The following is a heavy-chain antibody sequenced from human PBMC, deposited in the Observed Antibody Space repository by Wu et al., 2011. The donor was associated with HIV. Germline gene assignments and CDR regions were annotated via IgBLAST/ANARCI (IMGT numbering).Heavy chain of an antibody. D-gene: IGHD3-3*01. CDR1: GYTFTSYS. J-gene: IGHJ6*02. V-gene: IGHV1-46*01. Sequence: QVQLVQSGAEVKKPGASLKVSCKASGYTFTSYSLHWVRQAPGQGLEWMGIIYPTGGSTRYAQTFQGRVTMTTDTSSSTAYMELRSLTSDDTAVYYCATPLPFGAADLAYYYGMDVWGQGTTVTVSS. CDR2: IYPTGGST. CDR3: ATPLPFGAADLAYYYGMDV.